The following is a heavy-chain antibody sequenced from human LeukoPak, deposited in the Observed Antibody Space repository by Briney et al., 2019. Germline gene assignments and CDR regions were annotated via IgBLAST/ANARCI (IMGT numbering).Heavy chain of an antibody. Sequence: SETLSLTCTVSGGFINNYWSWIRQPAGKGLEWIGRVYTSGITNNNPPLKSRITMSVHTSKNQFSLKLSSVTAADTAVYYCARLCEGKRPPDYWGQGTLVTVSS. CDR2: VYTSGIT. V-gene: IGHV4-4*07. CDR3: ARLCEGKRPPDY. J-gene: IGHJ4*02. CDR1: GGFINNY. D-gene: IGHD4-23*01.